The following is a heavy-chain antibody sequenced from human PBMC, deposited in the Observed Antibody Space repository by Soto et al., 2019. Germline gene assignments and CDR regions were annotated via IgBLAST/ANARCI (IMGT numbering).Heavy chain of an antibody. Sequence: PGGSLRLSCAASGFTFSSYGMHWVRQAPGKGLEWVAVISYDGSNKYYADSVKGRFTISRDNSKNTLYLQMNSLRAEDTAVYYCAKDREKYGGKKTPVGHWGQGTLVTVS. CDR2: ISYDGSNK. CDR3: AKDREKYGGKKTPVGH. J-gene: IGHJ4*02. CDR1: GFTFSSYG. D-gene: IGHD4-17*01. V-gene: IGHV3-30*18.